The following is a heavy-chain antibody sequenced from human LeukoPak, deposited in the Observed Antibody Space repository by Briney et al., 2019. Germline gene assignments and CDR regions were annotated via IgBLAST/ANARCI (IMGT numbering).Heavy chain of an antibody. Sequence: SETLSLTCAVSGYSISSGYFWGWIRQPPGKGLEWIGSIYHSGTTYYSPSLTSRVTISVDTSKNQFSLRLSSVTAADTAVYYCARPPDYSDYGAAFTYWGQGTLVTVSS. V-gene: IGHV4-38-2*01. J-gene: IGHJ4*02. CDR2: IYHSGTT. D-gene: IGHD4-11*01. CDR3: ARPPDYSDYGAAFTY. CDR1: GYSISSGYF.